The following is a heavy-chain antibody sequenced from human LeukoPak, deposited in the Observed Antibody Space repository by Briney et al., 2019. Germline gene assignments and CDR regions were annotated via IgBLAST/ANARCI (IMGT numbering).Heavy chain of an antibody. CDR1: GFTFSDYY. Sequence: PGGSLRLSCAASGFTFSDYYMSWIRQAPGRGLEWVSYISRGGSSTYYADSVKGRFTISRDNAKNSLYLQMNSLRAEDTAVYYCASGYSGYDKRTIDYWGQGTLVTVSS. V-gene: IGHV3-11*04. D-gene: IGHD5-12*01. CDR3: ASGYSGYDKRTIDY. CDR2: ISRGGSST. J-gene: IGHJ4*02.